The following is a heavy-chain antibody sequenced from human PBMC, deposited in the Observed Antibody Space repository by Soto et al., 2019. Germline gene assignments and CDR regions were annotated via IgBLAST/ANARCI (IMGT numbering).Heavy chain of an antibody. J-gene: IGHJ4*02. CDR2: ISGYNGNT. Sequence: ASVKVSCKASGYTFSNFGISWVRQAPGQGLEWMGWISGYNGNTKFAQKLQGRVTMTTDTSTSTAYMELRSLRSDDTAVYYCARDDLLTGYYNRGYFDYWGQGTLVNVSS. V-gene: IGHV1-18*01. D-gene: IGHD3-9*01. CDR1: GYTFSNFG. CDR3: ARDDLLTGYYNRGYFDY.